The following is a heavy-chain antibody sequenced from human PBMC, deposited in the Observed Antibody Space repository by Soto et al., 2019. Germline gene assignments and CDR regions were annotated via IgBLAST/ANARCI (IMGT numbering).Heavy chain of an antibody. CDR1: GGSFSGYY. CDR2: INHSGST. J-gene: IGHJ5*02. D-gene: IGHD1-26*01. V-gene: IGHV4-34*01. Sequence: SETLSLTCAVYGGSFSGYYWSWIRQPPGKGLEWIGEINHSGSTNYNPSLKSRVTISVDTSKNQFSLKLSSVTAADTAVYYCARGHGGGLSDWFDPWGQGTLVTVSS. CDR3: ARGHGGGLSDWFDP.